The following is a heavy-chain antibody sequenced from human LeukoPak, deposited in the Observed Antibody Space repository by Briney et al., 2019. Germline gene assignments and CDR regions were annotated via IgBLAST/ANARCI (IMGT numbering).Heavy chain of an antibody. CDR2: ISYDGSNK. D-gene: IGHD1-26*01. J-gene: IGHJ4*02. V-gene: IGHV3-30*04. CDR1: GFTFSSYA. CDR3: ARDHRGGVGSSRWFDY. Sequence: PGRSLRLSCAASGFTFSSYAMHWVRQAPGKGLEWVAVISYDGSNKYYADSVKGRFTISRDNSRNTPYLQMNSLRAEDTAVYYCARDHRGGVGSSRWFDYWGQGTLVTVSS.